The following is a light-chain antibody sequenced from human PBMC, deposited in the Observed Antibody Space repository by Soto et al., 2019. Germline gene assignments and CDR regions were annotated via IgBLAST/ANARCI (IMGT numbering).Light chain of an antibody. CDR3: VAWDTSLTTTVL. Sequence: QSVLTQPPSVSAAPGQKVIISCSGRSSNIENNFVSWYQQLPGTAPKLLIFDNDKRPSGIPDRFSGSKSGTSATLGITGLQTGDEADYYCVAWDTSLTTTVLFGGGTKVTVL. V-gene: IGLV1-51*01. CDR2: DND. J-gene: IGLJ2*01. CDR1: SSNIENNF.